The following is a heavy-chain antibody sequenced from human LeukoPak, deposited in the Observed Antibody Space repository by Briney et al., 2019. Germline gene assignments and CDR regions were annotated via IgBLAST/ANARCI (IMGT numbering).Heavy chain of an antibody. J-gene: IGHJ4*02. CDR2: INPNSGNT. V-gene: IGHV1-8*02. CDR1: GYTFTGYY. D-gene: IGHD5-12*01. Sequence: ASVKVSCKASGYTFTGYYMHWVRQAPGQGLEWMGWINPNSGNTGYAQKFQGRVTMTRNTSISTAYMELSSLRSEDTAVYYCARGSIVATDWGQGTLVTVSS. CDR3: ARGSIVATD.